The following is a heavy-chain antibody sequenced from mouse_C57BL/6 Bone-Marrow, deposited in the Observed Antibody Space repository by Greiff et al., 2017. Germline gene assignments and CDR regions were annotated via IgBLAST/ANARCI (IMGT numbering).Heavy chain of an antibody. J-gene: IGHJ3*01. Sequence: QVTLKVSGPGILQSSQTLSLTCSFSGFSLSTSGMGVSWIRHPPGKGLEWLAHTYWDDDKRYNTSLKSPLTTSKDTSRNQVHLQITRVDTADTATYCCARSYSGSSCGFAYWGQGTLVTVSA. CDR1: GFSLSTSGMG. V-gene: IGHV8-12*01. CDR2: TYWDDDK. D-gene: IGHD1-1*01. CDR3: ARSYSGSSCGFAY.